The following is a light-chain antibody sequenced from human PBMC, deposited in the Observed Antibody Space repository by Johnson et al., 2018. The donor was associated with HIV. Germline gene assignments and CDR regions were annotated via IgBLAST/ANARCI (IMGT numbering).Light chain of an antibody. CDR3: GTWDSSLSASYV. CDR2: QNT. Sequence: QSVLTQPPSVSAAPGQMVTISCSGSSSNIGRNYVSWYQQLPGTAPKLLIYQNTWRPSWIPDRFSGSKSGTSATLGITGLQTGDEADYYCGTWDSSLSASYVFGTGTKVTVL. CDR1: SSNIGRNY. V-gene: IGLV1-51*02. J-gene: IGLJ1*01.